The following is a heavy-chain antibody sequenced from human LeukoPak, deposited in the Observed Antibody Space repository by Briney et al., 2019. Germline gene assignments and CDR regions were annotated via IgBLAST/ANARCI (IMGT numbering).Heavy chain of an antibody. CDR2: ISAYNGNT. CDR1: GYTFTSYG. D-gene: IGHD6-13*01. J-gene: IGHJ4*02. Sequence: ASVKVSCKASGYTFTSYGISWVRQAPGQGLEWMGWISAYNGNTNYAQKLQGRVTMTTDTSTSTAYMELRSLRSDDTAVYYCARVTVGYSSSWYYFDYWGQGTLVTVSS. V-gene: IGHV1-18*01. CDR3: ARVTVGYSSSWYYFDY.